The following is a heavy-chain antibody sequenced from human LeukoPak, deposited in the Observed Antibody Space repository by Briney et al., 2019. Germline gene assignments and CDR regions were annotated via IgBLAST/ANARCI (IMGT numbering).Heavy chain of an antibody. Sequence: PGGSLRLSCAASGFTFSSHGMHWVRQAPGKGLEWVAVIWYDGSDKYYADSVKGRFTISRDNSKNTLYLQMNSLRAEDTAVYYCARESEYRFDYWGQGTLVTVSS. CDR3: ARESEYRFDY. J-gene: IGHJ4*02. D-gene: IGHD3-16*02. CDR1: GFTFSSHG. CDR2: IWYDGSDK. V-gene: IGHV3-33*08.